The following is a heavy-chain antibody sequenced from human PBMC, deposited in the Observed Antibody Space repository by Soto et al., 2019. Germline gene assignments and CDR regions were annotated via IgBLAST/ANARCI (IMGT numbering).Heavy chain of an antibody. CDR1: GGSISSGDYY. V-gene: IGHV4-30-4*01. J-gene: IGHJ5*02. CDR3: ARAPSGELSLGVWFDP. Sequence: SETLSLTCTVSGGSISSGDYYWSWIRQPPGKGLEWIGYIYYSGSTYYNPSLKSRVTISVDTSKNQFSLELSSVTAADTAVYYCARAPSGELSLGVWFDPWGQGTLVTVSS. D-gene: IGHD3-16*02. CDR2: IYYSGST.